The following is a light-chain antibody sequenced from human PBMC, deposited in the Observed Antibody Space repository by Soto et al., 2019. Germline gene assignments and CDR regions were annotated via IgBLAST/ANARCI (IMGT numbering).Light chain of an antibody. CDR3: GTWDSSLSAYA. V-gene: IGLV1-51*01. Sequence: QSVLTQPPSVSASPGQKVTISCSGSSSNIGNNYVSWYQQLPGTAPKLLIYDNNKRPSGIPDRFSGSKSGTSATRGITGLQTGDEADHYCGTWDSSLSAYAFGTGTKLTVL. CDR2: DNN. J-gene: IGLJ1*01. CDR1: SSNIGNNY.